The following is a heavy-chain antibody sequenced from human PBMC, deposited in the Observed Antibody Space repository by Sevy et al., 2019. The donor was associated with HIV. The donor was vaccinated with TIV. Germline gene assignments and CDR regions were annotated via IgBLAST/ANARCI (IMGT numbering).Heavy chain of an antibody. J-gene: IGHJ4*02. CDR3: IRSRQLGNMAMVPDY. V-gene: IGHV3-49*04. Sequence: GGSLRLSCSTSGFNLGDYAMSWVRQSPGKGLEWVGFMRSKAFAGTTEYAASVKGRFTISTDDSKASAHLQMNSLRAEDTGVYYCIRSRQLGNMAMVPDYWSQGTLVTVSS. CDR1: GFNLGDYA. CDR2: MRSKAFAGTT. D-gene: IGHD1-1*01.